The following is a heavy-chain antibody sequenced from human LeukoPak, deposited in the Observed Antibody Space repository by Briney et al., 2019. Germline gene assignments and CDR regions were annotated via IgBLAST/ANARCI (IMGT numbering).Heavy chain of an antibody. D-gene: IGHD3-10*01. J-gene: IGHJ6*03. CDR3: AGRFGDYYYYMDV. CDR1: GFTFSSYG. V-gene: IGHV3-30*02. CDR2: IRYDGSNK. Sequence: GGSLRLSCAASGFTFSSYGMHWVRQAPGKGLEWVAFIRYDGSNKYYADSVKGRFTISRDNSKNTLYLQMNSLRAEDTAVYYCAGRFGDYYYYMDVRGKGTTVTISS.